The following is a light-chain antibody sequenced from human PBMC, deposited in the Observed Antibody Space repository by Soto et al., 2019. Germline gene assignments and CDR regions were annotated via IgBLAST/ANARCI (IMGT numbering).Light chain of an antibody. V-gene: IGKV3-20*01. CDR3: QQYASSVT. CDR2: GAS. J-gene: IGKJ1*01. Sequence: EILLTQSPDCLSLSPGERGTLSWRASQSFSSTFFAWYQQKPGQAPRLLIYGASSRATGIPDRFSGSGSGTDFTLTISRLEPEDFAVYYCQQYASSVTFGQGTKVEIK. CDR1: QSFSSTF.